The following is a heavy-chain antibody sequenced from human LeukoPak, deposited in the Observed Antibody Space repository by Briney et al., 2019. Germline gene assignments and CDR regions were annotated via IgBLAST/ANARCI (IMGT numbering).Heavy chain of an antibody. D-gene: IGHD3-3*01. J-gene: IGHJ5*02. CDR1: GFTFSSYA. CDR3: AKEPTSSGWFDP. V-gene: IGHV3-23*01. CDR2: ISGSGGRT. Sequence: GGSLRLSCAASGFTFSSYAMSWVRQAPGKGLEWVSAISGSGGRTYYTDYVKGRLTISRDNSKNTLYLQISSLRADDTAVYFCAKEPTSSGWFDPWGQGTLVTVSS.